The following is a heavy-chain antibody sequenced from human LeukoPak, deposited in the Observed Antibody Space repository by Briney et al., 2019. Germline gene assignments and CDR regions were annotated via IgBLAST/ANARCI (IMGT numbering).Heavy chain of an antibody. D-gene: IGHD2-21*02. CDR2: IYPADSDT. J-gene: IGHJ3*02. V-gene: IGHV5-51*01. Sequence: GESLKISCKGSGYTFPNYWIIWVRHMPGKGLEWMGIIYPADSDTRYTPSFQGQVTVSADRSTSTAYLQWSSLKASDAAMYYCATALAQTHAFDIWGQGTLVTVSS. CDR3: ATALAQTHAFDI. CDR1: GYTFPNYW.